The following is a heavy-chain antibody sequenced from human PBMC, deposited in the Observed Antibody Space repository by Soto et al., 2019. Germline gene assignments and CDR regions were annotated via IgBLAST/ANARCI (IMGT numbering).Heavy chain of an antibody. CDR2: IRSKANSYAT. D-gene: IGHD3-16*02. CDR1: GFSFSGSV. J-gene: IGHJ4*02. V-gene: IGHV3-73*01. CDR3: TRDGLRLGELSFDY. Sequence: AGSLRLSCAASGFSFSGSVMHWVRQASGKGLEWVGLIRSKANSYATAYAASVKGRFTFSRDDSKNTVHLQMNSLKTEDTAVYYCTRDGLRLGELSFDYWGQGILVTVSS.